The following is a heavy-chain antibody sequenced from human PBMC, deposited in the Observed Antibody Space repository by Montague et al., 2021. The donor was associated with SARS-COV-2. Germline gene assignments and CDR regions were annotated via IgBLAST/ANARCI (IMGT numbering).Heavy chain of an antibody. Sequence: SETLSLTCAVYGGSFSGHYWSWIRQPPGKGLEWIVEINNSGSTNXNPSPKSRVTISVDTSKNQFSLKLHSVTAADTAVYYCARGRIEVSMIVVVLTGASYYMDVWGKGTTVTVSS. CDR2: INNSGST. CDR3: ARGRIEVSMIVVVLTGASYYMDV. D-gene: IGHD3-22*01. J-gene: IGHJ6*03. CDR1: GGSFSGHY. V-gene: IGHV4-34*01.